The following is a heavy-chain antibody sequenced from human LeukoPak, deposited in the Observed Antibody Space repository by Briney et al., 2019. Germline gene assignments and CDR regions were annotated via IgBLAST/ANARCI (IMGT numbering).Heavy chain of an antibody. CDR1: GGSISSYY. CDR3: ARHSGGPFTNFDY. D-gene: IGHD3-16*01. Sequence: PSETLSLTCTVSGGSISSYYWSWIRQPPGKGLEWIGYIYTSGSTNYNPSLKSRVTISVDTSKNQFSLKLSSVTAADTAVYYCARHSGGPFTNFDYRGQGTLVTVSS. CDR2: IYTSGST. V-gene: IGHV4-4*09. J-gene: IGHJ4*02.